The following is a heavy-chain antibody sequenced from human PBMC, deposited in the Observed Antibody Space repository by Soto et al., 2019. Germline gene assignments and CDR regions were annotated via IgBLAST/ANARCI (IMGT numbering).Heavy chain of an antibody. CDR1: GGSISSYY. D-gene: IGHD1-26*01. CDR2: IYYSGST. J-gene: IGHJ4*02. Sequence: QVQLQESGPGLVKPSETLSLTCTVSGGSISSYYWSWIRQPPGKGLEWIGYIYYSGSTNYNPSLKXXVXIXXDTSKNQFSLKLSSVTAADTAVYYCARRYGGNFDYWGQGTLVTVSS. V-gene: IGHV4-59*01. CDR3: ARRYGGNFDY.